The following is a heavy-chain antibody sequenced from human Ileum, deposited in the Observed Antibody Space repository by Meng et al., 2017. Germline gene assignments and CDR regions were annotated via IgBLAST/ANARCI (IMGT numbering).Heavy chain of an antibody. V-gene: IGHV4-61*08. CDR2: AGT. D-gene: IGHD7-27*01. CDR3: ARDHWGSLDY. J-gene: IGHJ4*02. Sequence: QVQLQESGPGLVRPSETRSRICTVSGGSVSTSDYQWGWIRQPPGKGLEWIGYAGTNYNPSLKSRVTISVDTSKRQFSLKLTSVTAADTAVYYCARDHWGSLDYWGQGILVTVSS. CDR1: GGSVSTSDYQ.